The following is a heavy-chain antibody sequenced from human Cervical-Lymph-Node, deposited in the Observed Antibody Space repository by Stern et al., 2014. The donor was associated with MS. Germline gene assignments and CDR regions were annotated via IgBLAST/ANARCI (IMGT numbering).Heavy chain of an antibody. Sequence: EVQLVEYGGGLVQPGGSLRLSCAASGFTVSNNYMTWVRQGPGMGLEWVSLIYSGGNTYYADSVKGRFTISRDNSKNTLYLQMNSLRPEDTAVYYCATRNIGTRGYWGQGALVTVSS. D-gene: IGHD6-6*01. CDR2: IYSGGNT. CDR3: ATRNIGTRGY. J-gene: IGHJ4*02. CDR1: GFTVSNNY. V-gene: IGHV3-66*02.